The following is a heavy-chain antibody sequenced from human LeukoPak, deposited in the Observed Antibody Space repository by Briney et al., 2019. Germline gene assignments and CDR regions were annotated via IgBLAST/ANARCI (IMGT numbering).Heavy chain of an antibody. CDR2: IYYGGST. V-gene: IGHV4-30-4*01. CDR3: ARELLWFGD. CDR1: GFTFSDYY. J-gene: IGHJ4*02. Sequence: LRLSCAASGFTFSDYYMSWIRQPPGKGLEWIGYIYYGGSTYYNPSLKSRVTISVDTSKNQFSLKLSSVTAADTAVYYCARELLWFGDWGQGTLVTVSS. D-gene: IGHD3-10*01.